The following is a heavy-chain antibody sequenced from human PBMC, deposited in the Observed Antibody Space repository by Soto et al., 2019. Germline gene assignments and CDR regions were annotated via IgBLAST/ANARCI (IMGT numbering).Heavy chain of an antibody. CDR3: ACGGYSGSYYFDY. CDR1: GGSISRGSYY. J-gene: IGHJ4*02. V-gene: IGHV4-31*03. D-gene: IGHD1-26*01. CDR2: TYHSGST. Sequence: QVQLQESGPGLVKPSQTLSLTCTVSGGSISRGSYYWSWIRQHPGKGLEWIGSTYHSGSTYYNPSLQSRVIISLDTSKNQFSLNLSSVTAADTAVYYCACGGYSGSYYFDYWGQGTLVTVSS.